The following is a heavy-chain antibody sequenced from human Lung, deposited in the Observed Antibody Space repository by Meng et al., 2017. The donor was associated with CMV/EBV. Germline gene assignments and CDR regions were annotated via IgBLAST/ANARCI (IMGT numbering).Heavy chain of an antibody. V-gene: IGHV1-2*06. Sequence: VQLVQSGAEVKRPGASVKISCQASGYTFSGFYMNWARQAPGHGLEWLGRVNPVSDDTHYAQKFVGRLTVTRGATINTAFMELTSLRPDDTAXYYCAKSSDNGWSSWGPGTLVTVSS. J-gene: IGHJ4*01. D-gene: IGHD6-19*01. CDR3: AKSSDNGWSS. CDR2: VNPVSDDT. CDR1: GYTFSGFY.